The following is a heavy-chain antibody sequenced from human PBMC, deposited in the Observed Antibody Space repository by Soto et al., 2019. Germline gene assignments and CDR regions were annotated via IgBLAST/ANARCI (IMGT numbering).Heavy chain of an antibody. CDR3: ARTVYYQLWSGLHFDS. J-gene: IGHJ5*01. CDR1: GFSLRDYF. Sequence: QVQLVESGGDLVKPGGSLRLSCAVSGFSLRDYFMSWIRQAPGRGLEWVAFSDKSGSIIYYADSVKGRFTISRDNTKNSLYLQLNSLRAEDTAVYYCARTVYYQLWSGLHFDSWGQGTLVTASS. CDR2: SDKSGSII. D-gene: IGHD3-3*01. V-gene: IGHV3-11*01.